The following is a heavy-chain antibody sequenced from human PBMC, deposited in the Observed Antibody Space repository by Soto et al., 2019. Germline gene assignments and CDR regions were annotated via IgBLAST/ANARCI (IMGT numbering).Heavy chain of an antibody. CDR3: ARAVAVPADFDY. Sequence: QVQLVQSGAEEKKPGASVKVSCKASGYTFTGYAMHWVRQAPGQRLEWMGWINDGNGNTKYSQKFQGRVTITRDTSASAAYMELSSLSSEDTAVYYCARAVAVPADFDYWGQGTLVTVSS. J-gene: IGHJ4*02. CDR1: GYTFTGYA. V-gene: IGHV1-3*05. D-gene: IGHD6-19*01. CDR2: INDGNGNT.